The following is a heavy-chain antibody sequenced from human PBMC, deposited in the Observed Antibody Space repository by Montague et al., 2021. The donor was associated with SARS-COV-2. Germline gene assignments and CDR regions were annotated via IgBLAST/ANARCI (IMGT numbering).Heavy chain of an antibody. J-gene: IGHJ5*02. V-gene: IGHV3-53*01. D-gene: IGHD2/OR15-2a*01. Sequence: SLRLSCAASGFTVNTNFMTWVRQAPGKGLEWISIIYSGGITYYADSVKGRFTISRDDSKNTVYLQMNSLRAEDTATYFCARSITLPVVLASWGQGTLVTVSS. CDR2: IYSGGIT. CDR1: GFTVNTNF. CDR3: ARSITLPVVLAS.